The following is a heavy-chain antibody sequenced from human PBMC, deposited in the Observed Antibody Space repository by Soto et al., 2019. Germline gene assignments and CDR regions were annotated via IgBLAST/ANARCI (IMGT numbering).Heavy chain of an antibody. D-gene: IGHD1-1*01. J-gene: IGHJ5*02. CDR3: VRDGTKTLRAWFDP. CDR1: GASISGFY. V-gene: IGHV4-4*07. CDR2: IYATGTT. Sequence: PSETLSLTCTVSGASISGFYWSWIRKSAGKGLEWIGRIYATGTTDYNPSLKSRVMMSVDTSKKQFSLKLRSVTAADTAVYYCVRDGTKTLRAWFDPWGQGXSVTVYS.